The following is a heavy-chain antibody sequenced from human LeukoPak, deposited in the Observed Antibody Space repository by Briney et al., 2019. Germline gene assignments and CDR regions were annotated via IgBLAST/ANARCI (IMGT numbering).Heavy chain of an antibody. D-gene: IGHD4-23*01. CDR1: GFTFNRNA. J-gene: IGHJ6*03. Sequence: PGGSLRLSCAASGFTFNRNAISWVRQAPGKGLEWVSGISWNSGSIGYADSVKGRFTISRDNAKNSLYLQMNSLRAEDTALYYCAKGAGGNSAYYYYMDVWGKGTTVTVSS. CDR2: ISWNSGSI. CDR3: AKGAGGNSAYYYYMDV. V-gene: IGHV3-9*01.